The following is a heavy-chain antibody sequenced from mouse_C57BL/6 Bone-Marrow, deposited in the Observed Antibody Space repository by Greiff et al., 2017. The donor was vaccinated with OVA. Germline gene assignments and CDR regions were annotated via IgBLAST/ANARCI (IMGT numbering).Heavy chain of an antibody. Sequence: EVKLMESGGGLVQPGGSLSLSCAASGFTFTDYYMSWVRQPPGKALEWLGFIRNKANGYTTEYSASVKGRFTISRDNSQSILYLQMNALRAEDSATYYWARCGGYADYYAMDYWGQGTSVTVSS. CDR3: ARCGGYADYYAMDY. V-gene: IGHV7-3*01. D-gene: IGHD2-2*01. CDR2: IRNKANGYTT. J-gene: IGHJ4*01. CDR1: GFTFTDYY.